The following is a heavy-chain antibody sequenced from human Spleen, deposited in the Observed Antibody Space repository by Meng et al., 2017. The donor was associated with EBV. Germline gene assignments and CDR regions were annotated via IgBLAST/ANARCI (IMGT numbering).Heavy chain of an antibody. CDR1: GGFFSGFV. Sequence: QLRRQQGGGWLLKPAETLPLPGAASGGFFSGFVWGWIRQPPGKGLECIGEINHSGSTNYNPSLKSRVTISIDTSKNQFSRRLNSVTAADTAVYYCARGVQVAWRFDPWGQGTLVTVSS. CDR3: ARGVQVAWRFDP. V-gene: IGHV4-34*01. J-gene: IGHJ5*02. D-gene: IGHD2-15*01. CDR2: INHSGST.